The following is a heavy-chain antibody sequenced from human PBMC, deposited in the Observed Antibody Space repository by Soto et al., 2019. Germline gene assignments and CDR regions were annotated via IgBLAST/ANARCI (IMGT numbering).Heavy chain of an antibody. CDR1: GFTFSSYA. J-gene: IGHJ4*02. V-gene: IGHV3-23*01. Sequence: GGSLRLSCAASGFTFSSYAMSWVRQAPGKGLEWVSAISGSGGSTYYADSVKGRFTISRDNSKNTLYLQMNSLRAEDTAVYYCANKGDKSQGLLRFLVYFDYWGQGTLVTVSS. CDR3: ANKGDKSQGLLRFLVYFDY. D-gene: IGHD3-3*01. CDR2: ISGSGGST.